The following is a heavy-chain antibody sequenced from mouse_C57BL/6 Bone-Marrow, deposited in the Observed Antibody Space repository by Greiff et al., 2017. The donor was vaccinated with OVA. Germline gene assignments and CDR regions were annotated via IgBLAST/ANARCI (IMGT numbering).Heavy chain of an antibody. CDR2: IDPSDSYT. J-gene: IGHJ2*01. V-gene: IGHV1-59*01. Sequence: VQLQQPGAELVRPGTSVKLSCKASGYTFTSYWMHWVKQRPGQGLEWIGVIDPSDSYTNYNQKFKGKATLTVDTSSSPAYMQLSSLTSEDSAVYYCARRVYWGQGTTLTVSS. CDR1: GYTFTSYW. CDR3: ARRVY.